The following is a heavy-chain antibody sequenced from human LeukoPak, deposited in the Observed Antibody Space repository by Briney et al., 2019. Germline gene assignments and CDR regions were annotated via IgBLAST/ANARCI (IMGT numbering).Heavy chain of an antibody. Sequence: KPSETLSLTCTVSGGSISSYYWSWIRQPPEKGLEWIGYIYYSGSTNYNPSLKSRVTISVDTSKNQFSLKLSSVTAADTAVYYCARGYDSSGYDNWFDPWGQGTLVTVSS. CDR1: GGSISSYY. CDR2: IYYSGST. J-gene: IGHJ5*02. D-gene: IGHD3-22*01. V-gene: IGHV4-59*01. CDR3: ARGYDSSGYDNWFDP.